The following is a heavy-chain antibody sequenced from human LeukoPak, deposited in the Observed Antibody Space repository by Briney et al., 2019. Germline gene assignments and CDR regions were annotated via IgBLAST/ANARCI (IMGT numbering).Heavy chain of an antibody. V-gene: IGHV4-34*01. CDR3: ARHSRGPGFDY. Sequence: SETLSLTCAVYGGSFSGYYWSWIRQPPGKGLEWIGEINHSGSTNYNPSLKSRVTISVDTSKNQFSLKLSSVTAADTAVYYCARHSRGPGFDYWGQGNLVTVSS. J-gene: IGHJ4*02. D-gene: IGHD6-19*01. CDR2: INHSGST. CDR1: GGSFSGYY.